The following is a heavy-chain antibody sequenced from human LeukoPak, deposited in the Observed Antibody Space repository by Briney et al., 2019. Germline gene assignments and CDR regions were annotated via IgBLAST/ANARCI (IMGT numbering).Heavy chain of an antibody. CDR3: AREIGYCSGGSCYSLVYYYYGMDV. V-gene: IGHV3-7*01. D-gene: IGHD2-15*01. Sequence: GGSLRLSCAASGFTFSSYWMSWVRQAPGKGLEWVANIKQDRSEKYYVYSVKGRFTISRDNAKNSLYLQMNSLRAEDTAVYYCAREIGYCSGGSCYSLVYYYYGMDVWGQGTTVTVSS. CDR2: IKQDRSEK. J-gene: IGHJ6*02. CDR1: GFTFSSYW.